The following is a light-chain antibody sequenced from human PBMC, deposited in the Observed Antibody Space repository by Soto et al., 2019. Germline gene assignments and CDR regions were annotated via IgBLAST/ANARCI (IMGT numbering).Light chain of an antibody. V-gene: IGKV3-11*01. CDR3: QQDYNLPGT. Sequence: EIVLTQSPATLSLSPGERATLSCRASQSLSSYLAWYQQKPGQAPRLLIYGASSRATGIPDRFSGSGSGTDFTLTISRLEPEDFAVYYCQQDYNLPGTFGQGTKVDI. CDR2: GAS. J-gene: IGKJ1*01. CDR1: QSLSSY.